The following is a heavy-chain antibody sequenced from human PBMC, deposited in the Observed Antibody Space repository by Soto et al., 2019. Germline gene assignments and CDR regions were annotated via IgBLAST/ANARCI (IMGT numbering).Heavy chain of an antibody. V-gene: IGHV4-31*03. J-gene: IGHJ4*02. CDR1: GVSISSGGYY. D-gene: IGHD6-13*01. CDR2: IYYSGST. Sequence: QVQLQESGPGLVKPSQTLSLNCTVSGVSISSGGYYWSLISQHPGKGLEWIGYIYYSGSTYYNPSLKSRVTISVDTSKNKFSLKLSSVTAADTAVYYCARVSSSPLNFDYWGQGTLVTVSS. CDR3: ARVSSSPLNFDY.